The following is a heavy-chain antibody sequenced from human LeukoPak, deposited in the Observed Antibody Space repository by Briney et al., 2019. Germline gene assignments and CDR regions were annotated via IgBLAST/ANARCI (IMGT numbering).Heavy chain of an antibody. D-gene: IGHD3-9*01. CDR1: GYTFTSYD. Sequence: ASVKVSCKASGYTFTSYDINWVRQATGQGLEWMGWMNPNSGNTGYAQKFQGRVTMTRNTSISTAYMELSSLRSEDTAVYYCARASHYDILTGYYLGVGYYYYYGMDVWGQGTTVTVSS. CDR3: ARASHYDILTGYYLGVGYYYYYGMDV. J-gene: IGHJ6*02. V-gene: IGHV1-8*01. CDR2: MNPNSGNT.